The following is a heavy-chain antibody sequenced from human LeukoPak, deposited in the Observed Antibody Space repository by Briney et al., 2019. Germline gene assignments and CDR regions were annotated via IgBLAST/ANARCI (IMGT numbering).Heavy chain of an antibody. V-gene: IGHV4-34*01. J-gene: IGHJ4*02. D-gene: IGHD5-24*01. Sequence: SETLSLTCAVYGVSLSGYYWSWIRQPPGKGLEWIGEINHSGSTNYNPSLKSRVTISVDTSKNQFSLKLSSVTAADTAVYYCARGLRRDGYNLGYWGQGTLVTVSS. CDR1: GVSLSGYY. CDR2: INHSGST. CDR3: ARGLRRDGYNLGY.